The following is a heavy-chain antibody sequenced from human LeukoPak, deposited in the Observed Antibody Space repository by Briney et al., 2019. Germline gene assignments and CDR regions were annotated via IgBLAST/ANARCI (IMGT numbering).Heavy chain of an antibody. CDR1: GVTFSNNS. CDR2: IIPILRSA. V-gene: IGHV1-69*13. J-gene: IGHJ3*02. Sequence: ASVKVSCKTSGVTFSNNSITWVRQAPGQGLEWLGGIIPILRSASYAQKFRGRLRMTSDESTTTAYMELSSLSSDDTAMYFCARARTSIRFTDSFDIWSQGTLVTVSS. D-gene: IGHD2-21*01. CDR3: ARARTSIRFTDSFDI.